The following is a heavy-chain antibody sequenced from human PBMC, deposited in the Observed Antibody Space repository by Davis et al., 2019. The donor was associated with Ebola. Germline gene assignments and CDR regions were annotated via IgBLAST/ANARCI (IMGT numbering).Heavy chain of an antibody. J-gene: IGHJ6*02. D-gene: IGHD5-24*01. CDR3: ARARDMAKIGDYAMDV. CDR1: GGTFSSYT. CDR2: IIPMLGIA. Sequence: AASVKVSCKASGGTFSSYTISWVRLAPGQGLEWMGRIIPMLGIANYAQKFQGRVTITADISTTAYMELSSLRSEDTAVYYCARARDMAKIGDYAMDVWSQGTTVTVSS. V-gene: IGHV1-69*02.